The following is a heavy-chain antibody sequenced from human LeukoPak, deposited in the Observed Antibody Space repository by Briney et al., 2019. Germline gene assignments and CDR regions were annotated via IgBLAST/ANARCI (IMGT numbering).Heavy chain of an antibody. CDR2: INPNSGGT. J-gene: IGHJ4*02. CDR1: GYTFTGYY. Sequence: ASVEVSCKASGYTFTGYYMHWVRQAPGQGLEWMGWINPNSGGTNYAQKFQGRVTMTRDTSISTAYMELSRLRSDDTAVYYCARDLIQLELYYFDYWGQGTLVTVSS. D-gene: IGHD1-1*01. V-gene: IGHV1-2*02. CDR3: ARDLIQLELYYFDY.